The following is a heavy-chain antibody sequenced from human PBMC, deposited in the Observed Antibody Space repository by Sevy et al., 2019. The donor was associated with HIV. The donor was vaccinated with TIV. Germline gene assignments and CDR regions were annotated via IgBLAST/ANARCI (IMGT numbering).Heavy chain of an antibody. CDR2: ISYDGSNK. D-gene: IGHD3-9*01. V-gene: IGHV3-30*18. Sequence: GGSLRLSCAASGFTFSSYGMHWVRQAPGKGLEWVAVISYDGSNKYYADSVKGRFTISRDNSKNTLYLQMNSLRAEDTAVYYCAKDRVLRYFDWLPNWFDPWGQGTLATVSS. CDR1: GFTFSSYG. CDR3: AKDRVLRYFDWLPNWFDP. J-gene: IGHJ5*02.